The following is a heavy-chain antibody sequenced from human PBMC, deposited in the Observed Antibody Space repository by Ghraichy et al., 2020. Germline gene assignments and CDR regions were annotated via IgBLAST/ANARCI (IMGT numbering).Heavy chain of an antibody. CDR1: GFTFSSYA. Sequence: GALRLSCAASGFTFSSYAMSWVRQAPGKGLEWVSAISGSGGSTYYADSVKGRFTISRDNSKNTLYLQMNSLRAEDTAVYYCAKEDAVITMIVVPRAFDYWGQGTLVTVSS. J-gene: IGHJ4*02. CDR3: AKEDAVITMIVVPRAFDY. V-gene: IGHV3-23*01. D-gene: IGHD3-22*01. CDR2: ISGSGGST.